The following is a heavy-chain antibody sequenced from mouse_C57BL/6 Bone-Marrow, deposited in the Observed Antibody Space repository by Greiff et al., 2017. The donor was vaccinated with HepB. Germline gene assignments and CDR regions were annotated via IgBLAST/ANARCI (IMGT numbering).Heavy chain of an antibody. CDR3: ARTGDPYYFDY. D-gene: IGHD2-13*01. CDR2: ISSGSSTI. J-gene: IGHJ2*01. V-gene: IGHV5-17*01. Sequence: DVMLVESGGGLVKPGGSLKLSCAASGFTFSDYGMHWVRQAPEKGLEWVAYISSGSSTIYYADTVKGRFTISRDNAKNTLFLQMTSLRSEDTAMYYCARTGDPYYFDYWGQGTTLTVSS. CDR1: GFTFSDYG.